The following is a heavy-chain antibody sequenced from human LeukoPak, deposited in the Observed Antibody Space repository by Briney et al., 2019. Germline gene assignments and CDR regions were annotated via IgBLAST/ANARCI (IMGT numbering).Heavy chain of an antibody. CDR2: INHSGST. CDR3: ARGTSLYSSGYYPFYYYYGMDV. D-gene: IGHD3-22*01. Sequence: PSETLSLTCAVYGGSFSGYYWSWIRQPPGKGLEWIGEINHSGSTNYNPSLKSRVTISVDTSKNQFFLKLSSVTAADTAVYYCARGTSLYSSGYYPFYYYYGMDVWGQGTTVTVSS. CDR1: GGSFSGYY. V-gene: IGHV4-34*01. J-gene: IGHJ6*02.